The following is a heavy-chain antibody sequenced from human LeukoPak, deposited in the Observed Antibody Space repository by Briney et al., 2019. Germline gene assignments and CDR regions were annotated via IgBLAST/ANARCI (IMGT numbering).Heavy chain of an antibody. J-gene: IGHJ3*02. V-gene: IGHV1-69*13. CDR1: GGTFSSYA. Sequence: SVKVSCKASGGTFSSYAISWVRQAPGQGLEWMGGIIPIFGTANYAQKFQGRVTITADESTRTDYMELSSLRSEDTAVYYCASPLRFLEWLDDAFDIWGQGTMVTVSS. CDR3: ASPLRFLEWLDDAFDI. CDR2: IIPIFGTA. D-gene: IGHD3-3*01.